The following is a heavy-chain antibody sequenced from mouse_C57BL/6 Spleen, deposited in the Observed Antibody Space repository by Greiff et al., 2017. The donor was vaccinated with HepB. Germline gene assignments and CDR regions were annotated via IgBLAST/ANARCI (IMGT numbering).Heavy chain of an antibody. CDR1: GYTFTSYW. J-gene: IGHJ2*01. Sequence: VQLQQPGAELVKPGASVKMSCKASGYTFTSYWITWVKQRPGQGLEWIGDIYPGSGSTNYNEKFKSKATLTVDTSSSTAYMQLSSLTSEDSAVYYCARSTTVVEEAFDYWGQGTTLTVSS. V-gene: IGHV1-55*01. D-gene: IGHD1-1*01. CDR3: ARSTTVVEEAFDY. CDR2: IYPGSGST.